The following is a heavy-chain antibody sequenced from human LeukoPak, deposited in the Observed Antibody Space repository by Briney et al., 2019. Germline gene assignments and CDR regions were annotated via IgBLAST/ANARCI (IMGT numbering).Heavy chain of an antibody. D-gene: IGHD4-23*01. V-gene: IGHV1-2*02. J-gene: IGHJ3*02. CDR3: ARGRWSSDAFDI. Sequence: ATVMVSCKASGYTFTGYYMHWVRQAPGQGLEWMGWINPKSGGTNYAQKFQGRVTMTRDTSISTAYMELSRLRSDDTAVYYCARGRWSSDAFDIWGQGTMVTVSS. CDR1: GYTFTGYY. CDR2: INPKSGGT.